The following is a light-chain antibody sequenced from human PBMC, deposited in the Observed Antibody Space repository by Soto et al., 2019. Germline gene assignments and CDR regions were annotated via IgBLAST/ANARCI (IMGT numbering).Light chain of an antibody. CDR1: SSDVGGYNY. J-gene: IGLJ1*01. CDR2: DVS. V-gene: IGLV2-14*01. Sequence: QSALTHPASVSGSPGQSITISCTGTSSDVGGYNYVSWYQQHPGKAPKLMIYDVSNRPSGISNRFSGSKSGITASLTISGLLPEDEADYYCTSYTSSNTYVFGTGTKLTVL. CDR3: TSYTSSNTYV.